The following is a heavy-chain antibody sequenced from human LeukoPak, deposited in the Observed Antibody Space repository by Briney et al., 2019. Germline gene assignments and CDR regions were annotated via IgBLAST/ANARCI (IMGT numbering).Heavy chain of an antibody. J-gene: IGHJ3*02. D-gene: IGHD4-17*01. CDR3: ARDPRHMVTTKYNAFDI. V-gene: IGHV1-69*13. CDR2: IIPIFGTA. CDR1: GGTFSSYA. Sequence: SVKVSCKASGGTFSSYAISWVRQAPGQGLEWMGGIIPIFGTANYAQKFQGRVTITADESTSTAYMELRSLRSDDTAVYYCARDPRHMVTTKYNAFDIWGQGTMVTVSS.